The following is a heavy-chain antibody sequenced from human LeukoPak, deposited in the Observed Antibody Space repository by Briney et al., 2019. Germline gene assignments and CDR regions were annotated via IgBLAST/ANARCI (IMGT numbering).Heavy chain of an antibody. CDR2: ISGSGGST. D-gene: IGHD3-3*01. Sequence: PGGSLRLSCAASGFTFSNYAMSWVRQAPGKGLDWVSAISGSGGSTYYADSVKGRFTISRDNSKNTLYLQMNTLRAEDTAVYYCAKDFTVNYDFWSGYPHWGQGTLVTVSS. V-gene: IGHV3-23*01. CDR1: GFTFSNYA. J-gene: IGHJ4*02. CDR3: AKDFTVNYDFWSGYPH.